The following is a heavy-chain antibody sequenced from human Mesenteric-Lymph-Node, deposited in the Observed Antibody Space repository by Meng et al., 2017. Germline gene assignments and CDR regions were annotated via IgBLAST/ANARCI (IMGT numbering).Heavy chain of an antibody. Sequence: QVQRVHSGAEVEKPGSSVKVSCKASGGTFSSYTISWVRQAPGQGLEWMGRIIPILGIANYAQKFQGRVTITADKSTSTAYMELSSLRSEDTAVYYCAREDSSGYSYYFDYWGQGTLVTVSS. CDR1: GGTFSSYT. V-gene: IGHV1-69*09. CDR2: IIPILGIA. J-gene: IGHJ4*02. D-gene: IGHD3-22*01. CDR3: AREDSSGYSYYFDY.